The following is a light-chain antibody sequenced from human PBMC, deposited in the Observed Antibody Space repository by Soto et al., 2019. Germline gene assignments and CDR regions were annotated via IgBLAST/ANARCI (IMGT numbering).Light chain of an antibody. J-gene: IGKJ4*01. CDR2: GAS. CDR1: QSVSTNS. CDR3: QQYGSSVLT. Sequence: EIVLTQSPGTLSLSPWDRATLSFRASQSVSTNSLAWYQQRPGQAPRPLIYGASSRATGTPDRFSGSGSGTDFTLIISSLEPEDFAVYYCQQYGSSVLTFGGGTKVDIK. V-gene: IGKV3-20*01.